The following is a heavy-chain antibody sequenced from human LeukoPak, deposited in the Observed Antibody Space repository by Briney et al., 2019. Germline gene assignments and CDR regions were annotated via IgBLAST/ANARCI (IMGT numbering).Heavy chain of an antibody. CDR3: ARDRYCSSTSCYRHFDY. J-gene: IGHJ4*02. Sequence: ASVKVSCKASGYTFTSYYMHWVRQAPGQGLEWMGWINTNTGNPTYAQGFTGRFVFSLDTSVSTAYLQISSLKAEDTAVYYCARDRYCSSTSCYRHFDYWGQGTLVTVSS. CDR2: INTNTGNP. V-gene: IGHV7-4-1*02. CDR1: GYTFTSYY. D-gene: IGHD2-2*02.